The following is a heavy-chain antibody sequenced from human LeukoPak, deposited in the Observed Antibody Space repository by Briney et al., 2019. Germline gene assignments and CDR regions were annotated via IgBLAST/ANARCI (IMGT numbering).Heavy chain of an antibody. D-gene: IGHD1-1*01. J-gene: IGHJ1*01. Sequence: GGSLRLSCAASGFTFSDYSMNWVRQAPGKGLEWVSSISRSSRHVYYAGSVKGRFTISRDNAKNSLYLQMNSLRAEDVAVYFCVRDLMGSGSTTAYLHHWGQGTLVTVSS. V-gene: IGHV3-21*01. CDR3: VRDLMGSGSTTAYLHH. CDR2: ISRSSRHV. CDR1: GFTFSDYS.